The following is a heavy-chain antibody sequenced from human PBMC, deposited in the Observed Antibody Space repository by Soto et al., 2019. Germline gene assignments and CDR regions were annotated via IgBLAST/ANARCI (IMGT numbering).Heavy chain of an antibody. J-gene: IGHJ4*02. D-gene: IGHD5-18*01. CDR3: ARQWADTAMVYFDY. CDR2: IYYSGST. Sequence: SETLSLTCTVSGGSISSSSYYWGWIRQPPGKGLEWIGSIYYSGSTYYNPSLKSRVTISVGTSKNQFSLKLSSVTAADTAVYYCARQWADTAMVYFDYWGQGTLVTVSS. V-gene: IGHV4-39*01. CDR1: GGSISSSSYY.